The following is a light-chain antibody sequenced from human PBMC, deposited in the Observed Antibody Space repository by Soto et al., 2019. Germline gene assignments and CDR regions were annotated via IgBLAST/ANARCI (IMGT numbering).Light chain of an antibody. J-gene: IGKJ1*01. CDR3: QQYNSYST. V-gene: IGKV1-5*03. Sequence: DIVMTQSPSTLSASVGDTVAITCRASQTISSWVAWYQQKPGRAPKLLIYKASSLESGVPSRFSGSGSGTEFTLTISSLQPEDFASYYCQQYNSYSTFGQGTKVDIK. CDR1: QTISSW. CDR2: KAS.